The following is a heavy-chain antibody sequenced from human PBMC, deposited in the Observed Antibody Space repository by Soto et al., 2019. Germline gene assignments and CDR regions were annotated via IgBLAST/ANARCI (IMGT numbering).Heavy chain of an antibody. CDR2: ISAHNGNT. V-gene: IGHV1-18*01. CDR1: GYTFTRYG. J-gene: IGHJ4*02. CDR3: ARARYGDY. D-gene: IGHD1-1*01. Sequence: QVHLVQSGAEVKKPGASVKVSCKASGYTFTRYGITWVQQAPGQGLEWMGWISAHNGNTDYAEKLQGRVIVTRDTSTSTAYMELRRLISDDTAVYYCARARYGDYWGQGALVTVSS.